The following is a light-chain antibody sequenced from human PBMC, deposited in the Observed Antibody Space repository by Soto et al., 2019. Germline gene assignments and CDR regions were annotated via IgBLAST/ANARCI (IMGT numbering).Light chain of an antibody. J-gene: IGKJ1*01. CDR2: AAS. Sequence: AIRMTQSPSSFSASTGDRVTITCRASQGISSYLAWYQQKPGKAPKLLIYAASTLQSGVPSRFSGSGSVTDFTLTISCLQSEDFATYYCQPYYSYPRTFGQGTNVAIK. CDR3: QPYYSYPRT. V-gene: IGKV1-8*01. CDR1: QGISSY.